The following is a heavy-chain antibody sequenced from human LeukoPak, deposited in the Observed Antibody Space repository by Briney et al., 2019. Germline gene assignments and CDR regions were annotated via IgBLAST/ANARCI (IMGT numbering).Heavy chain of an antibody. CDR3: ARRAGEYSHPYDY. CDR1: GGSIGSYY. V-gene: IGHV4-59*12. D-gene: IGHD2-15*01. Sequence: SETLSLTCTVSGGSIGSYYWSWIRQPPGKGLEWIGYIYYSGSTNYNPSLKSRVTISVDTSKNQFSLKLSSVTAADTAVYYCARRAGEYSHPYDYWGQGTLVTVSS. CDR2: IYYSGST. J-gene: IGHJ4*02.